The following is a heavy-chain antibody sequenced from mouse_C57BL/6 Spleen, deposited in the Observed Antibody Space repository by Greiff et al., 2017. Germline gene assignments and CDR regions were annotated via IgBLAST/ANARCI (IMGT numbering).Heavy chain of an antibody. CDR1: GFSLSTFGMG. J-gene: IGHJ1*03. CDR3: ARRYESWYCDV. V-gene: IGHV8-8*01. CDR2: IWWDDDK. D-gene: IGHD2-3*01. Sequence: QVTLKVSGPGILQPSQTLSLTCSFSGFSLSTFGMGVGWLRQPSGKGLEWLAHIWWDDDKYYNPALKSRLTISKDTSKNQVFLKVANVGTADTATYYCARRYESWYCDVWGTGTTVTVSS.